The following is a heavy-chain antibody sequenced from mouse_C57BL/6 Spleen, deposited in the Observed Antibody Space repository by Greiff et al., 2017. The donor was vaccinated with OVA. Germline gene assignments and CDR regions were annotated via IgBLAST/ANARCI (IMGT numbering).Heavy chain of an antibody. CDR1: GYSITSGYY. J-gene: IGHJ2*01. D-gene: IGHD2-2*01. CDR3: ARGGYDYFDY. CDR2: ISYDGSN. Sequence: EVQVVESGPGLVKPSQSLSLTCSVTGYSITSGYYWNWIRQFPGNKLEWMGYISYDGSNNYNPSLKNRISITRDTSKNQFFLKLNSVTTEDTATYYCARGGYDYFDYWGQGTTLTVSS. V-gene: IGHV3-6*01.